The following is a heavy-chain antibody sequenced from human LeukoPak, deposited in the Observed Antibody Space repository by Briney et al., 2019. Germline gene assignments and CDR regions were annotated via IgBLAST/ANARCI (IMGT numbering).Heavy chain of an antibody. D-gene: IGHD6-19*01. J-gene: IGHJ4*02. CDR3: ARRRYSSGQIVC. CDR1: GASISSYY. Sequence: SETLSLTCTVSGASISSYYWSWIRQPPGKGLEWIGYVYYSESTNYNPSLKSRVTISIDTSKNQFSLKLSSVTAADTAVYYCARRRYSSGQIVCWGQGTLVTVSS. CDR2: VYYSEST. V-gene: IGHV4-59*08.